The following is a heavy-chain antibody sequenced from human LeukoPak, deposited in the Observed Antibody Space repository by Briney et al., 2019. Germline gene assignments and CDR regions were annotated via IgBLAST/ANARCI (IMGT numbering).Heavy chain of an antibody. J-gene: IGHJ3*02. CDR2: ISGSGGST. CDR3: PKVDYPFYRSSFYGDAFDI. V-gene: IGHV3-23*01. D-gene: IGHD4-11*01. Sequence: GGSLRLSCAASGFTFSSYGMSWVRQAPGKGLEWVSAISGSGGSTYYADSVKGRFTISRDNSKNTLYLQMNSLRAEDTAVYYCPKVDYPFYRSSFYGDAFDIWGQGTMVTVSS. CDR1: GFTFSSYG.